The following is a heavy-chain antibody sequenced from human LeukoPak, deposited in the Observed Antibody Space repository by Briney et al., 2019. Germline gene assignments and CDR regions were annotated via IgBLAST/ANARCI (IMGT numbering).Heavy chain of an antibody. V-gene: IGHV4-39*01. CDR3: ARHGGIQLWLRFWFDP. CDR1: AGSISSSSYY. Sequence: PSETLSLTCTVSAGSISSSSYYWGWIRQPPGKGLEWFGSIYYSGSTYYNPSLKSRVTISVDTSKNQFSQKLSSVTAADTAVYYCARHGGIQLWLRFWFDPWGQGTLVTVSS. CDR2: IYYSGST. J-gene: IGHJ5*02. D-gene: IGHD5-18*01.